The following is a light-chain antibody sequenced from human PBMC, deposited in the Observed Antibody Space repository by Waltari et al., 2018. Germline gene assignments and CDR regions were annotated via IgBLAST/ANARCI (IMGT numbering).Light chain of an antibody. CDR3: ETWDTNTPWV. Sequence: QPVLTQSSSASASLGSSVRLTCTLSSGHSTYITAWQQPQPGKAPRFLMMLERSGSYNKGTGVPDRFSGSSSGADRYLTISNLQSEDEADYYCETWDTNTPWVFGGGTKLTVL. CDR2: LERSGSY. J-gene: IGLJ3*02. V-gene: IGLV4-60*03. CDR1: SGHSTYI.